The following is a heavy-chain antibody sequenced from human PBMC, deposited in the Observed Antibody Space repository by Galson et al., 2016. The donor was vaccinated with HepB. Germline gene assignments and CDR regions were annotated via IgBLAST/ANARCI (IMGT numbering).Heavy chain of an antibody. CDR3: VRDQGWYNH. Sequence: SLRLSCAAPGFIFNAYAIHWVRQAPGKGLEFVSAISGNGGTTHYPDSVKGRFTISRDNSKNTLYLQMSSLRADDTAVYYCVRDQGWYNHWGQGTLVTVSS. J-gene: IGHJ5*02. D-gene: IGHD6-19*01. V-gene: IGHV3-64D*06. CDR1: GFIFNAYA. CDR2: ISGNGGTT.